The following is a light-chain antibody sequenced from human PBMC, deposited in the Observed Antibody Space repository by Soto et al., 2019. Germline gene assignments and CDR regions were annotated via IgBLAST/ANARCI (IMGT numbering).Light chain of an antibody. J-gene: IGLJ1*01. V-gene: IGLV1-40*01. CDR2: GNT. Sequence: QSVLTQPPSVSGAPGQRVTISCTGSSSNIGAGYDVHWYQQVPGTAPKLLIYGNTDRPSGVPDRFSGSKSGTSASLAITGLQTGDEADYYCQSYDSSRREVFGTGTKLTVL. CDR1: SSNIGAGYD. CDR3: QSYDSSRREV.